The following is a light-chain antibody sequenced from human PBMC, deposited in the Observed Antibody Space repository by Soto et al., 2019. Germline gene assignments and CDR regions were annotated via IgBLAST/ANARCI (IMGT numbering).Light chain of an antibody. J-gene: IGKJ3*01. V-gene: IGKV1-27*01. Sequence: IQLTQSPSSLSASVGDRVTITCRASQSISSYLNWYQQKPGKAPKLLIYAASTLQSGVPSRFSGSGFGTDFTLTISSLQPEDVATYYCQKHNSAPLFFGPGTKVDIK. CDR3: QKHNSAPLF. CDR2: AAS. CDR1: QSISSY.